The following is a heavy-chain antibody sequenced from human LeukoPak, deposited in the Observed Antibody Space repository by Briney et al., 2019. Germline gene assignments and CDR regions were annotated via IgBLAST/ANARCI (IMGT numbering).Heavy chain of an antibody. CDR3: SRKYS. CDR2: INQDGTEK. V-gene: IGHV3-7*01. J-gene: IGHJ4*02. CDR1: GFTFSNYW. Sequence: GGSLRLSCAASGFTFSNYWMSWVRQAPGKGLEWVANINQDGTEKYYMDSVKGRFTISRGNAKNSLHLQMDSLRVEDTAIYYCSRKYSWGQGILVTVSS.